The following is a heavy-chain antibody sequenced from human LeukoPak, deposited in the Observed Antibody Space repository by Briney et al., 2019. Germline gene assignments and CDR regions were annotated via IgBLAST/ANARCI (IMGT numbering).Heavy chain of an antibody. V-gene: IGHV3-48*01. Sequence: PGGSLRLSCAASGFTFRSYSMNWVRQAPGKGLEWVSYISSSSSTIYYADSVKGRFTISRDNAKNSLYLQMNSLRAEDTAVYYCARQPNYYYYYMDVWGKGTTVTVSS. CDR2: ISSSSSTI. CDR1: GFTFRSYS. J-gene: IGHJ6*03. CDR3: ARQPNYYYYYMDV.